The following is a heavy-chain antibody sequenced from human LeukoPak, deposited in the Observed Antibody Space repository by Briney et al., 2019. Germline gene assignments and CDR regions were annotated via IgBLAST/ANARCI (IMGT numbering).Heavy chain of an antibody. V-gene: IGHV4-39*07. Sequence: SETLSLTCTVSSGSISTSNYYWGWVRQPPGKALEWIGNIFYSGSTYYSPSLKRRVTISLDTSRNQFSLKLNSVTAADTAVYYCAKSTGYGFIDIWGQGTMVTVSS. J-gene: IGHJ3*02. CDR1: SGSISTSNYY. D-gene: IGHD3-9*01. CDR3: AKSTGYGFIDI. CDR2: IFYSGST.